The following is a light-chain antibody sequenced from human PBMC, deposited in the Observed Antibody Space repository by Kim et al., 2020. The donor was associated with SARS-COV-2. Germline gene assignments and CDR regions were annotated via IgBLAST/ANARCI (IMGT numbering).Light chain of an antibody. V-gene: IGKV1-6*01. J-gene: IGKJ1*01. Sequence: ASVGERATITCRASQGIRNDLGWYQQTPGKAPKLLIYAASNLQSGVSPRFSGSGSGTDFTLTISSLQPEDFATYYCLQDYTYPRTFGQGTKVEIK. CDR1: QGIRND. CDR3: LQDYTYPRT. CDR2: AAS.